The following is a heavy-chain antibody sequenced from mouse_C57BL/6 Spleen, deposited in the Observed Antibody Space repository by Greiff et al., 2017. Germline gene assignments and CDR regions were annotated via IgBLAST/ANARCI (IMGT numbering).Heavy chain of an antibody. D-gene: IGHD1-1*01. CDR3: ARAFSSYRYAL. Sequence: VQLQQPGAELVMPGASVKLSCKASGYTFTSYWMHWVKQRPGQGLEWIGEIDPSDSYTNYNQKFKGKSTLTVDKSSSTAYMQLSSLTSEDSAVYYCARAFSSYRYALWGQRTLVTVSA. J-gene: IGHJ3*01. CDR1: GYTFTSYW. CDR2: IDPSDSYT. V-gene: IGHV1-69*01.